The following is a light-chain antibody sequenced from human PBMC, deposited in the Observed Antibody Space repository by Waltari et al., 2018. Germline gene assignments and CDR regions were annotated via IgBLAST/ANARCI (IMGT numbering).Light chain of an antibody. CDR3: QVWDSSSDHPGV. J-gene: IGLJ2*01. Sequence: SYVLTQPPSVSVAPGKTARITLGGNTIGSKRVDWYQQKPGQAPVLVVYDDSDRPSGIPERFSGSNSGNTATLTISRVEAGDEADYYCQVWDSSSDHPGVFGGGTKLTVL. CDR2: DDS. CDR1: TIGSKR. V-gene: IGLV3-21*03.